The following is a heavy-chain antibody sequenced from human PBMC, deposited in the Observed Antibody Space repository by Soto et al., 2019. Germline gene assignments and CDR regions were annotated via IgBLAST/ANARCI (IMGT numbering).Heavy chain of an antibody. V-gene: IGHV1-69*06. Sequence: GASVKVSCKACGWTFSSYAISWVGQAGGQGLEWMGGIIPIFGTANYAQKFQGRVTITADKSTSTAYMELSSLRSEDTAVYYCARVGAASSYYYYGMDVWGQGTTVPVSS. J-gene: IGHJ6*02. CDR1: GWTFSSYA. CDR2: IIPIFGTA. D-gene: IGHD1-26*01. CDR3: ARVGAASSYYYYGMDV.